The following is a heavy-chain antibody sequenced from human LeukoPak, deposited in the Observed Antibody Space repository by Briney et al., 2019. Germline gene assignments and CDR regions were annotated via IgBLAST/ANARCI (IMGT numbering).Heavy chain of an antibody. Sequence: SVKVSCKASGGSFSTYVITWVRQAPGQGPEWMGGIIPVFGTRNYAQKLQGRITIAADELTGTSYMELSSLRSEDTAVYYCAREGASHYDSTSDYWGQGTLVTVSA. CDR2: IIPVFGTR. D-gene: IGHD3-22*01. J-gene: IGHJ4*02. CDR3: AREGASHYDSTSDY. V-gene: IGHV1-69*13. CDR1: GGSFSTYV.